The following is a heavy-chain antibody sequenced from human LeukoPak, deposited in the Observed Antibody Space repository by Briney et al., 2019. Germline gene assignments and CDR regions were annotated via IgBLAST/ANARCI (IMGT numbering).Heavy chain of an antibody. CDR3: ARDLGYSSTLGWFDP. Sequence: GGSLTLSCAASGFTFSSYSMNWVRQAPGKGLEWVSSISSSSSYIYYADSVKGRFTISRDNAKNSLYLQMNSLRAEDTAVYYCARDLGYSSTLGWFDPWGQGTLVTVSS. J-gene: IGHJ5*02. CDR1: GFTFSSYS. CDR2: ISSSSSYI. V-gene: IGHV3-21*01. D-gene: IGHD6-13*01.